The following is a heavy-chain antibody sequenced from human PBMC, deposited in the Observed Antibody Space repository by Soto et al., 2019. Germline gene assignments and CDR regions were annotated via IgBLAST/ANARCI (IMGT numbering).Heavy chain of an antibody. CDR3: ARIDGDYGHNWFDP. J-gene: IGHJ5*02. CDR1: GASVSSASYY. D-gene: IGHD4-17*01. V-gene: IGHV4-61*01. CDR2: VYFSGST. Sequence: QVQLKESGPGLLKPSETLSLTCTVSGASVSSASYYWAWLRQPPGRGLEWIGSVYFSGSTSYIPSLKSRVTISADTSTNQFSLNLASVTASDSAVYYCARIDGDYGHNWFDPWGLGTLVIVSP.